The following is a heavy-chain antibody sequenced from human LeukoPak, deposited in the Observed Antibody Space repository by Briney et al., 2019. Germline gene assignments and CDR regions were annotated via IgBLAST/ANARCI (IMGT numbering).Heavy chain of an antibody. J-gene: IGHJ3*02. CDR1: GYTFTGYY. CDR3: GGPSGYSSGLGAFDI. V-gene: IGHV1-2*02. D-gene: IGHD6-19*01. Sequence: ASVKVSCKASGYTFTGYYMHWVRQAPGQGLEWMGWINPNSGGTNYAQKFQGRVTMTRDTSISTAYMELSRLRSDDTAVYYCGGPSGYSSGLGAFDIWGQGTMVTVSS. CDR2: INPNSGGT.